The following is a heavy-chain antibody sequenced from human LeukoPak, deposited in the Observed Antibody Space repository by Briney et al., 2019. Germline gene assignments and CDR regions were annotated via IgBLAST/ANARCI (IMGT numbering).Heavy chain of an antibody. CDR1: GGSISSYY. CDR3: ARAHPGYGYLSVDY. Sequence: SSETLSLTCTVSGGSISSYYWSWIRQPPGKGLEWIGRIYTSGSTNYNPSLKSRVTISVDTSKNQFSLKLSSVTAADTAVYYCARAHPGYGYLSVDYWGQGTLVTVSS. D-gene: IGHD5-24*01. J-gene: IGHJ4*02. CDR2: IYTSGST. V-gene: IGHV4-4*08.